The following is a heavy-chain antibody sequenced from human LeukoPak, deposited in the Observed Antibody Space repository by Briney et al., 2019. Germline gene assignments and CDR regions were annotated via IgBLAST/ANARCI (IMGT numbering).Heavy chain of an antibody. J-gene: IGHJ4*02. CDR3: ARDSYGYMDY. CDR2: ISGSGGST. V-gene: IGHV3-23*01. Sequence: GGSLRLSCAASGFTFSSFGMNWVRQAPGKGLEWVSAISGSGGSTYYADSVKGRFTISRDNSKNTLYLQMNSLRAEDTAVYYCARDSYGYMDYWGQGTLVTASS. D-gene: IGHD5-18*01. CDR1: GFTFSSFG.